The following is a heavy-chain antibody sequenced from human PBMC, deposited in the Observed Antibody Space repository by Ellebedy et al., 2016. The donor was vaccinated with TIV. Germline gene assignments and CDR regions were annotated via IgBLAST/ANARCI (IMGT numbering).Heavy chain of an antibody. CDR1: GFTFRSYA. D-gene: IGHD5-24*01. CDR2: ISGSGECT. J-gene: IGHJ4*02. V-gene: IGHV3-23*01. Sequence: GGSLRLSCAASGFTFRSYAFHWVRQAPGKGLEWVSAISGSGECTYYADSVKGHFTVSRDNSKSTLYLQMNSLRVDDTAVYYCGKYASGRDGYNGVFDDWGQGTLVTVSS. CDR3: GKYASGRDGYNGVFDD.